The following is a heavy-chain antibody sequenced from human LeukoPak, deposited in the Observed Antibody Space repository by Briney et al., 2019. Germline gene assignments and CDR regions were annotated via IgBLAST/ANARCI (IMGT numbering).Heavy chain of an antibody. D-gene: IGHD1-26*01. CDR2: ISYDGSNK. CDR1: GFTFSNYG. J-gene: IGHJ6*02. CDR3: AKYVGQSGSNYYGLDV. V-gene: IGHV3-30*18. Sequence: GGSLRLSCAASGFTFSNYGMHWFRQAPGKGLEWVAVISYDGSNKYYADSVKGRFTISRDNSKNTVYLQMNSLRGEDTAVYYCAKYVGQSGSNYYGLDVWGQGTAVTVSS.